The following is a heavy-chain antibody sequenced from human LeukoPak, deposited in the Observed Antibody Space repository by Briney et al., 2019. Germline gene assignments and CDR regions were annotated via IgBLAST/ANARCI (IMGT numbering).Heavy chain of an antibody. Sequence: PAGPLSLTCAVSGGSISSSNWWSWVRQPPGKGLEWIGETYHSGSTNYNPSLKSRVTISVDKSKNQFSLKLSSVTAADTAVYYCARDMITFGGVIVPLGYWGQGTLVTVSS. CDR3: ARDMITFGGVIVPLGY. CDR1: GGSISSSNW. J-gene: IGHJ4*02. CDR2: TYHSGST. D-gene: IGHD3-16*02. V-gene: IGHV4-4*02.